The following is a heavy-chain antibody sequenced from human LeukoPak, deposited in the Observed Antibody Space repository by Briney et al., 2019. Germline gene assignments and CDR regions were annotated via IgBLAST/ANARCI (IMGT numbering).Heavy chain of an antibody. V-gene: IGHV3-23*01. Sequence: GASLRLFCAASGFIFRNYAMSWGRQAPGKGLEWVSAITGSGDTTYYAHSVKGRFTISRDNSENTLYVEMNTLRAEDTAVYYCAKWGDYDILTGYYVSDFWGQGTLVTVSS. D-gene: IGHD3-9*01. CDR1: GFIFRNYA. CDR2: ITGSGDTT. J-gene: IGHJ4*02. CDR3: AKWGDYDILTGYYVSDF.